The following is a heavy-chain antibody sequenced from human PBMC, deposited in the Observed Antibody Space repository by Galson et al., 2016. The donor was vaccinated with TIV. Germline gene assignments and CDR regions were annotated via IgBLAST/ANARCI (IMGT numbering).Heavy chain of an antibody. CDR3: ARHDLWYYVGS. D-gene: IGHD2-8*02. V-gene: IGHV4-4*09. Sequence: SLTCTVSGGSIGSHYWSWIRQPPGKGPEWIAYISASGRSNYNSYLKSRVSISVDTSMSQISLKVTSVTAADTAVYYCARHDLWYYVGSWGQGALVIVSS. J-gene: IGHJ4*02. CDR2: ISASGRS. CDR1: GGSIGSHY.